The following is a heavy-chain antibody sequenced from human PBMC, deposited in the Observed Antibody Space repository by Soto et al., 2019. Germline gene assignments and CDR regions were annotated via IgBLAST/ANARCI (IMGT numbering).Heavy chain of an antibody. CDR1: RYTFTGYY. V-gene: IGHV1-18*04. CDR2: ISTYNGNT. D-gene: IGHD4-4*01. Sequence: GASVKVSCKASRYTFTGYYMHWVRQAPGQGLEWMGWISTYNGNTNYAQKLQGRVTMTTDTSTSTAYMELRSLRSDDTAVYYCARASPVMTTVPYYYYYGMDVWGQGTTVTVSS. CDR3: ARASPVMTTVPYYYYYGMDV. J-gene: IGHJ6*02.